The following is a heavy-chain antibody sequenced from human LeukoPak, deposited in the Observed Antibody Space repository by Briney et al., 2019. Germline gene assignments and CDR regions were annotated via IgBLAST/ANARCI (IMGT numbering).Heavy chain of an antibody. CDR3: ARDKSRYFDWLQFDY. J-gene: IGHJ4*02. CDR2: IYTSGST. CDR1: GGSISSYY. V-gene: IGHV4-4*07. D-gene: IGHD3-9*01. Sequence: SETLSLTCTVSGGSISSYYWSWIRQPAGKGLEWIGRIYTSGSTNYNPSLKSRVTMSVDTSRNQFSLKLSSVTAADTAVYYCARDKSRYFDWLQFDYRGQGTLVTVSS.